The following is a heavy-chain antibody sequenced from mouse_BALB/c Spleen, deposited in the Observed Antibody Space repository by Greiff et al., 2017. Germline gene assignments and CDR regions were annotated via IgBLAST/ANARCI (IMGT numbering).Heavy chain of an antibody. D-gene: IGHD2-1*01. CDR3: ARGKIYYGNLYAMDY. CDR1: GFSLTSYG. CDR2: IWSGGST. J-gene: IGHJ4*01. V-gene: IGHV2-4-1*01. Sequence: VQVVESGPGLVQPSQSLSITCTVSGFSLTSYGVHWVRQSPGKGLEWLGVIWSGGSTDYNAAFISRLSISKDNSKSQVFFKMNSLQADDTAIYYCARGKIYYGNLYAMDYWGQGTSVTVSS.